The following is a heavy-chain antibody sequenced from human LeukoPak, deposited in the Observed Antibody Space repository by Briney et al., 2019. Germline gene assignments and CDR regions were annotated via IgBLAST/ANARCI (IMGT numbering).Heavy chain of an antibody. Sequence: SETLSLACAVYGGSFSGYYWSWIRQPPGKGLEWIGEINHSGSTNYNPSLKSRVTISVDTSKNQFSLKLSSVTAADTAVYYCARTTMVRGTYYMDVWGKGTTVTISS. CDR3: ARTTMVRGTYYMDV. D-gene: IGHD3-10*01. CDR1: GGSFSGYY. J-gene: IGHJ6*03. CDR2: INHSGST. V-gene: IGHV4-34*01.